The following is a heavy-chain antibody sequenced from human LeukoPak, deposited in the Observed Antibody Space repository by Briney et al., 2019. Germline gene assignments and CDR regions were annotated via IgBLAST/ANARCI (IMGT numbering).Heavy chain of an antibody. V-gene: IGHV4-59*01. CDR1: SGSFRTYY. CDR2: IFYNEGT. D-gene: IGHD3-10*01. CDR3: ARGVNYYGSGSYYKGLYYYYMDV. J-gene: IGHJ6*03. Sequence: SETLSLTCTVSSGSFRTYYWSWIRQPPGKGLEWIGYIFYNEGTSYNPSLKSRVTISVDTSKNQFSLKLSSVTAADTAVYYCARGVNYYGSGSYYKGLYYYYMDVWGKGTTVTVSS.